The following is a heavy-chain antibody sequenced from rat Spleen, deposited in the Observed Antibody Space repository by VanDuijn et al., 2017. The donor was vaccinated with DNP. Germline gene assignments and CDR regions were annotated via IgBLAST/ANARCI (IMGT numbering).Heavy chain of an antibody. V-gene: IGHV1-43*01. J-gene: IGHJ3*01. Sequence: QVQLQQSGAELAKPGSSVKISCKASGNAFITNYFGWIKQTTGQGLDYIGFIIPGSGGTNSNEKFRGKATLTVDQSSSTAFMQLTSLTPDDSAVYFCASGMYGFTYWGQGTLVTVSS. CDR3: ASGMYGFTY. CDR1: GNAFITNY. D-gene: IGHD1-11*01. CDR2: IIPGSGGT.